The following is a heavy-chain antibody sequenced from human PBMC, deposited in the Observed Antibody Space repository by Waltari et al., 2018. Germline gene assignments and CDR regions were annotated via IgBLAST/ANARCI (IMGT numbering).Heavy chain of an antibody. Sequence: QVQLVESGGGVVLPGRSLRLSCEASEFTFSSYAMPGVRQAPGKGPEWVAVISYNARNIYYVDSVKGRFTISRDNSKKTLYLQMNSLRADDTAVYYCARDYCDRTNCHGMDVWGQGTTVTISS. J-gene: IGHJ6*02. CDR2: ISYNARNI. D-gene: IGHD3-22*01. V-gene: IGHV3-30*04. CDR1: EFTFSSYA. CDR3: ARDYCDRTNCHGMDV.